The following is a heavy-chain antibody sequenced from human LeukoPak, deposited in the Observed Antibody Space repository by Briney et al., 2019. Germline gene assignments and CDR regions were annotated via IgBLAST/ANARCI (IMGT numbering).Heavy chain of an antibody. CDR2: IYYGGNT. V-gene: IGHV4-39*01. CDR1: GGSVSSGRHC. Sequence: PSETLSLTCIVSGGSVSSGRHCWAWIRQPPGMGLEWIGSIYYGGNTYYSLSLKSRVTISVETSKNQFSLRLSSVTATDTAVYYCARGENVAAAGIEYWGQGTLVTVSS. J-gene: IGHJ4*02. D-gene: IGHD6-13*01. CDR3: ARGENVAAAGIEY.